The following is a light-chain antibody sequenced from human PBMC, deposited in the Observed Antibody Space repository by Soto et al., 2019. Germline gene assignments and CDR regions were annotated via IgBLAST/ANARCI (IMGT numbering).Light chain of an antibody. CDR1: QSVSSY. CDR2: DAS. V-gene: IGKV3-11*01. J-gene: IGKJ1*01. Sequence: EIVLTQSPATLSLSPGERATLSCRASQSVSSYLAWYQQKPGQAPRLLIYDASNRATGIPARFSGSGSGTDFTLTISXLXPXXXXVXXXXXYGXSPWTFGQGTKVEI. CDR3: XXYGXSPWT.